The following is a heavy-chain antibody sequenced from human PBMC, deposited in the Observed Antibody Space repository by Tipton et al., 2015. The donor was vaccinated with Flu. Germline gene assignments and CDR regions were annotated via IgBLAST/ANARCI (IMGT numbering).Heavy chain of an antibody. CDR2: ISHSGRT. D-gene: IGHD3-10*01. CDR1: DYSISSGYY. Sequence: PGLVKPSETLSLICTVSDYSISSGYYWGWIRQPPGKGLEWIGCISHSGRTYYNPSLKSRVTISVDTAKNQFSQRLSSVTAADTAVYYCARSTYYYGSGSSGYWGQGTLVTVSS. V-gene: IGHV4-38-2*02. J-gene: IGHJ4*02. CDR3: ARSTYYYGSGSSGY.